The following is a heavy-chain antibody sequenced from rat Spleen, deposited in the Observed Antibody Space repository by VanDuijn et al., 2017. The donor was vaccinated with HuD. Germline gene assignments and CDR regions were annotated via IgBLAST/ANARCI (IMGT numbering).Heavy chain of an antibody. D-gene: IGHD1-4*01. CDR1: GFTFSDYY. CDR2: ISYYCGST. CDR3: TTGYYPGTYAY. J-gene: IGHJ3*01. V-gene: IGHV5-20*01. Sequence: EVQLVESGGGLVQPGMSLKLSCAASGFTFSDYYMAWVRQAPTQGLEWVASISYYCGSTYYRDPVKGRFTISRDNAKSTQYLQMDSLRSEDTATYYCTTGYYPGTYAYWGQGTLVTVSS.